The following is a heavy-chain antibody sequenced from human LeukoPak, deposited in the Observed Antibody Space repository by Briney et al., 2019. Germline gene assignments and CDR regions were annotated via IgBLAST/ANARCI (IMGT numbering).Heavy chain of an antibody. CDR3: ARHPDRWFDP. V-gene: IGHV3-7*01. CDR2: IKQDGSEK. CDR1: GFTFNTYW. J-gene: IGHJ5*02. Sequence: GGSLRLSCAASGFTFNTYWMSWVRQAPGKGLEWVANIKQDGSEKYYVDSVKGRFTIPRDNAKNSLYLQMNSLRAEDTAVYYCARHPDRWFDPWGQGTLVTVSS.